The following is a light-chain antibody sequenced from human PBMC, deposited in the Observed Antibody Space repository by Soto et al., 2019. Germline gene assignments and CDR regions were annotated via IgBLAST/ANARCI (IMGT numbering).Light chain of an antibody. CDR2: SAS. V-gene: IGKV3-20*01. J-gene: IGKJ1*01. CDR3: HQYGTSPLT. CDR1: QGIYSNY. Sequence: EILLTQSPGTLALSPGERATLSCRASQGIYSNYLAWYQQKPGQAPRPLIFSASSRATGIPDGFRGSGSGTDFTLTISRLEPEDFAVYYCHQYGTSPLTFGQGTKV.